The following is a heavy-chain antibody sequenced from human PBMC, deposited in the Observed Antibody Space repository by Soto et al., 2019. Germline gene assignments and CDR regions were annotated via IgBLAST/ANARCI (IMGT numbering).Heavy chain of an antibody. D-gene: IGHD2-2*02. CDR3: ARFVRSCSGTTCYTRADV. V-gene: IGHV4-61*01. CDR2: IYSSGGT. J-gene: IGHJ6*02. Sequence: QVQLQESGPGLVKPSETLSLTCTVSGGPVSSDTHYWSWIRQPPGKRLEWIGFIYSSGGTNYNPALKSRVTMSVDTSKNQFSLKLRSVIVADTAVYHCARFVRSCSGTTCYTRADVWGQGTTVTVSS. CDR1: GGPVSSDTHY.